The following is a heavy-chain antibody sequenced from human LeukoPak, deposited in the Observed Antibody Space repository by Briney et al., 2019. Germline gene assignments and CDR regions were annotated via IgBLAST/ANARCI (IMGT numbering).Heavy chain of an antibody. CDR2: ISYSGST. J-gene: IGHJ5*02. CDR1: SDSISSSSSY. D-gene: IGHD6-13*01. V-gene: IGHV4-39*07. Sequence: SETLSLTCTVSSDSISSSSSYWGWIRQPPGKGLEWIGSISYSGSTYYNPSLKSRVTILLDTSKNQFSLKLNSVTAADTAAYYCARGLLLAAANWFDPWGQGTLVTVSS. CDR3: ARGLLLAAANWFDP.